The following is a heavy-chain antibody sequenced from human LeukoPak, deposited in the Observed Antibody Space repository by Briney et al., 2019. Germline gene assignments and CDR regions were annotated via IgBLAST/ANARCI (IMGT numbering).Heavy chain of an antibody. CDR3: ARSGWELLHFDY. D-gene: IGHD1-26*01. Sequence: PSETLSLTCTVSGYSISSGYYWGWIRQPPGKGLEWIGYIYYSGSTNYNPSLKSRVTISVDTSKNQFSLKLSSVTAADTAVYYCARSGWELLHFDYWGQGTLVTVSS. CDR2: IYYSGST. CDR1: GYSISSGYY. V-gene: IGHV4-61*01. J-gene: IGHJ4*02.